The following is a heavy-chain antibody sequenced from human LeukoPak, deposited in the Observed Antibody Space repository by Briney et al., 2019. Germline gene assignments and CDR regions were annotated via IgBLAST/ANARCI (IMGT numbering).Heavy chain of an antibody. CDR1: GFTLSSYS. J-gene: IGHJ4*02. CDR3: ARFAGRYGYYFDY. CDR2: ISSSSSYI. V-gene: IGHV3-21*01. Sequence: GGSLRLSCAASGFTLSSYSMNWVRQAPGKGLEWVSSISSSSSYIYYADSVKGRFTISRDNAKNSLYLQMNSLRAEDTAVYYCARFAGRYGYYFDYWGQGTLVTVSS. D-gene: IGHD6-19*01.